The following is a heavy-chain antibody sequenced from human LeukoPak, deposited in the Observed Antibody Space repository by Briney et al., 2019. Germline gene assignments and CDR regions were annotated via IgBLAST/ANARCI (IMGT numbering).Heavy chain of an antibody. D-gene: IGHD2-15*01. CDR3: ARDLLPPYCSGGSCYGYYGMDV. CDR1: GFTFSSYG. CDR2: IWYDGSNK. Sequence: GRSLRLSCAASGFTFSSYGMHWVRQAPGKGLEWVAVIWYDGSNKYYADSVKGRFTISRDNSKNTLYLQMNSLRAEDTAVYYCARDLLPPYCSGGSCYGYYGMDVWGQGTTVTVSS. J-gene: IGHJ6*02. V-gene: IGHV3-33*01.